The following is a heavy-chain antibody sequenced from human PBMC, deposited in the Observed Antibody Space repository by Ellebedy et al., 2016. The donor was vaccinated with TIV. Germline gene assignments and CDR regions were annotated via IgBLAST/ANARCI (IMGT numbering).Heavy chain of an antibody. V-gene: IGHV3-23*01. CDR2: MSGSGYST. J-gene: IGHJ6*02. Sequence: GESLKISXAASGFTFSTHAMSWVRQAPGKGLEWVSAMSGSGYSTYYTDSVKGRFTISRDNSKNTLYLQMNSLRADDTAVYYCAKPIGQMTQFQHALDVWGQGTTVTVSS. D-gene: IGHD5-24*01. CDR1: GFTFSTHA. CDR3: AKPIGQMTQFQHALDV.